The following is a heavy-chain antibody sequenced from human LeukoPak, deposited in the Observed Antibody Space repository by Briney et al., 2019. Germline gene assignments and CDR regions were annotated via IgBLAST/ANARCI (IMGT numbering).Heavy chain of an antibody. CDR1: GFTFSSYG. V-gene: IGHV3-30*02. Sequence: GGSLRLSCAASGFTFSSYGMHWVRQAPGKGLEWVAFIRYDGSNKYYADSVKGRFTISRDNSKNTLYLEMNSLRAEDTAVHYCAKEGNQYGSSMYFFDYWGKGTLVTVSS. CDR2: IRYDGSNK. CDR3: AKEGNQYGSSMYFFDY. D-gene: IGHD3-10*01. J-gene: IGHJ4*02.